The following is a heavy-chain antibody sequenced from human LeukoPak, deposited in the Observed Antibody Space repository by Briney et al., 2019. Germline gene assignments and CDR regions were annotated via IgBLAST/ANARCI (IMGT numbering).Heavy chain of an antibody. Sequence: GGSLRLSCAASGFTFSSYEMNWVRQAPGKGLEWVSYISSSGSTIYYADSVKGRFTISRDNSRDTLSVQINSLRAEDTAVYYCAKLQSVVIPAAMLGFDYWGQGILVTVSS. CDR3: AKLQSVVIPAAMLGFDY. D-gene: IGHD2-2*01. J-gene: IGHJ4*02. CDR2: ISSSGSTI. CDR1: GFTFSSYE. V-gene: IGHV3-48*03.